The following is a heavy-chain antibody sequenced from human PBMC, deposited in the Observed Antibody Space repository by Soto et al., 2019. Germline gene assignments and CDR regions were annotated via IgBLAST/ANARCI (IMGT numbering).Heavy chain of an antibody. CDR1: GVTFSSYW. CDR3: ARRYSSSWSGFDP. D-gene: IGHD6-13*01. J-gene: IGHJ5*02. V-gene: IGHV3-7*01. Sequence: PGGSLRLSCAASGVTFSSYWMSWVRRAPGKGLEWVANIKQDGGEKYYVDSVKGRFTISRDNAKNSLYLQMNSLRVEDTALYYCARRYSSSWSGFDPWGQGTLVTVSS. CDR2: IKQDGGEK.